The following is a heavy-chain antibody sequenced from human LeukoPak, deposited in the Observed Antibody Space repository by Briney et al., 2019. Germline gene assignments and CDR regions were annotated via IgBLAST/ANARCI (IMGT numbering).Heavy chain of an antibody. J-gene: IGHJ3*02. CDR2: ISLSDSI. CDR3: AKVATPNTLDALDI. V-gene: IGHV3-23*01. CDR1: GFTFSSYG. D-gene: IGHD1/OR15-1a*01. Sequence: GGSLRLSCAASGFTFSSYGMSWVRQAPGKGLEWVSLISLSDSIFYADSVKGRFTISRDNSKSTVHLQMDGLRVDDTAVYYCAKVATPNTLDALDIWDQGTMVTVSS.